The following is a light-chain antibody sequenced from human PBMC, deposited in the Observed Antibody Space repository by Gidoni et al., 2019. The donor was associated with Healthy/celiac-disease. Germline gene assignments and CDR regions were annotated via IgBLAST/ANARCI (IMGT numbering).Light chain of an antibody. J-gene: IGKJ2*01. Sequence: DIQLTQPPPSLSASVGDRVTITCRASQSISSYLNWYQQKPGKAPKLLIYAASSLQSGVPSRFSGSGSGTDFTLTISSLQPEDFATYYYQQSYGTPQDTFGQGTKLEIK. CDR3: QQSYGTPQDT. CDR1: QSISSY. V-gene: IGKV1-39*01. CDR2: AAS.